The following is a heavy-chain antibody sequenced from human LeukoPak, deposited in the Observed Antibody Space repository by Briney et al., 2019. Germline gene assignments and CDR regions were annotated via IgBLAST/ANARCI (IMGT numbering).Heavy chain of an antibody. J-gene: IGHJ4*02. V-gene: IGHV3-11*06. CDR1: GFTFGDSY. D-gene: IGHD3-22*01. CDR3: ARARNDYDSSGFSTLDY. CDR2: ISGSSGDT. Sequence: PGGSLRLSCAASGFTFGDSYMNWIRQAPGKGPEWVSYISGSSGDTNYIDSVRGRLTVSRDNAKKSLYLQMNSLRAEDTAVYYCARARNDYDSSGFSTLDYWGQGTLVTVSS.